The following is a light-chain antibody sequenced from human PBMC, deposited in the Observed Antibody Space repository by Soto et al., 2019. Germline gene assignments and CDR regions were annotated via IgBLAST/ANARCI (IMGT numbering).Light chain of an antibody. J-gene: IGKJ4*01. CDR3: QEYYSTPLN. V-gene: IGKV4-1*01. CDR2: WAS. CDR1: QSVLYSSNNKNY. Sequence: DIVMTQSPDSLAVSLGERATINCKSSQSVLYSSNNKNYLAWYQQKPGQPPKLIIYWASTRESGVPDRFSGSGSGTDFTLTISSLQAEDVAVYYCQEYYSTPLNLGGGTKVDIK.